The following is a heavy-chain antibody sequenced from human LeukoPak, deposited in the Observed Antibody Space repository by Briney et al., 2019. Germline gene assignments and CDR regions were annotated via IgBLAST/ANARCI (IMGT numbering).Heavy chain of an antibody. CDR3: ARVWIEYGAGSRTFDY. V-gene: IGHV1-2*02. Sequence: ASVKVSCKASGYTFAGYYMHWVRQAPGRGLEWMGWINPNSGGTNYAQKFQGRVTMTRDTSISTAYMELSSLRSDDTAVYYCARVWIEYGAGSRTFDYWGQGTLVTVSS. CDR1: GYTFAGYY. CDR2: INPNSGGT. J-gene: IGHJ4*02. D-gene: IGHD3-10*01.